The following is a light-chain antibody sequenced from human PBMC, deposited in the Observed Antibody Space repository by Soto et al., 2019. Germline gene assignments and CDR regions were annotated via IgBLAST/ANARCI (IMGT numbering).Light chain of an antibody. CDR3: QWRSDWPPRLT. V-gene: IGKV3-11*01. J-gene: IGKJ4*01. CDR2: DAS. Sequence: EVVLTQSPATLSLSPGERATLSCRASESIGNYLAWYQQKLGQAPKLLIYDASHRAIGIPGRFSGDGSGTDFTLTISSREPEDFAVYYCQWRSDWPPRLTVVGGTKVEIK. CDR1: ESIGNY.